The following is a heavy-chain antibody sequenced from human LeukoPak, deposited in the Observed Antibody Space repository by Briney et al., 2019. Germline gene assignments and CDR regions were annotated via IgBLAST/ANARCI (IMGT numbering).Heavy chain of an antibody. CDR1: GFTSSSYS. J-gene: IGHJ5*02. D-gene: IGHD6-13*01. Sequence: GGSLRLSCAASGFTSSSYSMNWVRQAPGKGLEWVSSISGSSSYIYYADSVKGRFTISRDNAKNSLYLPMNSLRAEDTAVYYCARAAIAATGKYWFDPWGQGTLVTVSS. CDR2: ISGSSSYI. V-gene: IGHV3-21*01. CDR3: ARAAIAATGKYWFDP.